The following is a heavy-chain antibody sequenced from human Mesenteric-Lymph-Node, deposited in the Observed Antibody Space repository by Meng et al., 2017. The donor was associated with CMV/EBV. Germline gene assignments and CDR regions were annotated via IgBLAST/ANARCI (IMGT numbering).Heavy chain of an antibody. CDR3: AKDRVLDY. J-gene: IGHJ4*02. D-gene: IGHD1-1*01. CDR1: AFTFSTSW. V-gene: IGHV3-74*01. CDR2: IHSDGGSI. Sequence: GESLKISCAASAFTFSTSWMDWVRQAPGKGLEWVSRIHSDGGSISYADSVQGRFTISRDNAKNTLYLQMNSLRAEDTAVYYCAKDRVLDYWGQGTLVTVSS.